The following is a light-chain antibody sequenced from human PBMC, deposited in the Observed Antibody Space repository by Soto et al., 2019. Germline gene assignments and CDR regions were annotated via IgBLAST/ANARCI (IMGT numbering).Light chain of an antibody. Sequence: QSALTQPASVSGSPGQSITISCTGTSSDVGAYDYVSWYQQHPGKAPKFMLYEVSNRPSGPSDRFSGSKSGNTASLTISGLQAEDEADYYCSSFTTSKTWVCGGGTKLTVL. CDR1: SSDVGAYDY. CDR3: SSFTTSKTWV. V-gene: IGLV2-14*01. CDR2: EVS. J-gene: IGLJ3*02.